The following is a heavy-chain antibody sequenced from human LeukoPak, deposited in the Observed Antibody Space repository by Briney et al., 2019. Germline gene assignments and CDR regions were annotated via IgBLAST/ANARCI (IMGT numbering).Heavy chain of an antibody. J-gene: IGHJ5*02. CDR3: ARGHWWVDP. CDR2: IKEDGSEK. CDR1: GFTFSNSW. V-gene: IGHV3-7*01. Sequence: PGGSLRLSCAASGFTFSNSWVSWFRQAPGKGLEWVAYIKEDGSEKNYVDSVKGRFTISRDNAKNSLYLQMNSLRTEDTAVYYCARGHWWVDPWGQGTLVTVSS.